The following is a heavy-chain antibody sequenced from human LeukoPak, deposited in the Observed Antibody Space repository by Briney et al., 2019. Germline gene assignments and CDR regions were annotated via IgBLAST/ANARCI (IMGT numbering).Heavy chain of an antibody. CDR1: GFNFSIYG. V-gene: IGHV3-33*06. D-gene: IGHD3-3*01. CDR3: LKETTIFGVVTPQNYFDY. Sequence: QTGGSLRLSCAASGFNFSIYGMRWARRAPGKGLEWVAVIWYDGSTKYYGDSVKGRFTISRDNSKNTLYLQMNSLRAEDTAVYYCLKETTIFGVVTPQNYFDYWGQGTLVTVSS. CDR2: IWYDGSTK. J-gene: IGHJ4*02.